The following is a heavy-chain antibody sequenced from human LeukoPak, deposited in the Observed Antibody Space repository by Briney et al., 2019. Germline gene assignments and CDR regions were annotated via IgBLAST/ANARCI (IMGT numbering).Heavy chain of an antibody. CDR1: GFTFSGSA. V-gene: IGHV3-73*01. D-gene: IGHD3-22*01. CDR3: TRHNVDRPY. J-gene: IGHJ4*02. Sequence: PGGSLRLSCAASGFTFSGSAMHWVRQASGKGLEWVGRIRSKANSYATAYAASVKGRFTISRDDSKNTAYLQMNSLRTEDTAVYYCTRHNVDRPYWGQGTLVTVSS. CDR2: IRSKANSYAT.